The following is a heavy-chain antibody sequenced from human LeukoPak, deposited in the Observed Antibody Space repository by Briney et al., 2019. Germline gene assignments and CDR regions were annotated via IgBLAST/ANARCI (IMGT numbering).Heavy chain of an antibody. V-gene: IGHV4-38-2*02. CDR3: ARDPLCSGGSCYVPDMYFDY. CDR2: IYHSGTN. Sequence: SETLSLTCSVSGYSISNNCYWGWFRQPPGKGPEWIGSIYHSGTNYYNPSLKSRVTISVDTSKNQFSLKLSSVTAADTAVYYCARDPLCSGGSCYVPDMYFDYWGQGTLVTVSS. CDR1: GYSISNNCY. D-gene: IGHD2-15*01. J-gene: IGHJ4*02.